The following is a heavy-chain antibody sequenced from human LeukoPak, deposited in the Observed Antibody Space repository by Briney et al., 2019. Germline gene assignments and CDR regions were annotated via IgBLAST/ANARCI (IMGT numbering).Heavy chain of an antibody. Sequence: SETLSLTCAVYGGSFSGYYWSWIRQPPGKGLEWIGEINHSGSTYYNPSLKSRVTISVDTSKNQFSLKLSSVTAADTAVYYCARGTMIVSQLDYWGQGTLVTVSS. CDR3: ARGTMIVSQLDY. CDR2: INHSGST. D-gene: IGHD3-22*01. J-gene: IGHJ4*02. CDR1: GGSFSGYY. V-gene: IGHV4-34*01.